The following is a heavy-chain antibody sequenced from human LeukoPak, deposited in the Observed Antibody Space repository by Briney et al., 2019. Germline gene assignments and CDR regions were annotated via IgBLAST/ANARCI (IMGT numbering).Heavy chain of an antibody. V-gene: IGHV3-7*01. D-gene: IGHD3-9*01. CDR1: GFTFSSYW. CDR2: IKQDGNEK. CDR3: ARDWYDNSDAFDI. J-gene: IGHJ3*02. Sequence: PGGSLRLSCAASGFTFSSYWMSWVRQAPGKGLEWVAIIKQDGNEKYYVDSVKGRFTISRDNAKNSLYLQMNSLRAEDTAVYYCARDWYDNSDAFDIWGQGTMVTVSS.